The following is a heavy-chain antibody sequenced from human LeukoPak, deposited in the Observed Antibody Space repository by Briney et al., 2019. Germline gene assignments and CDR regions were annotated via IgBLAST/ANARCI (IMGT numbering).Heavy chain of an antibody. CDR3: ARAEIKTDAFDI. Sequence: PSETLSLTCTVSGGSISSGGYYWSWIRQHPGKGLEWIGYIYYSGSTCYNPSLKSRVTISVDTSKNQFSLKLSSVTAADTAVYYCARAEIKTDAFDIWGQGTMVTVSS. V-gene: IGHV4-31*03. CDR2: IYYSGST. J-gene: IGHJ3*02. CDR1: GGSISSGGYY.